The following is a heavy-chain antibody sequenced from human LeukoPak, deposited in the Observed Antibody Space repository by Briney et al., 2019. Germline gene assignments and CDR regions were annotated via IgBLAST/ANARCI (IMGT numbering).Heavy chain of an antibody. CDR2: IYYSGST. D-gene: IGHD1-26*01. CDR1: GGSVSSGSYY. V-gene: IGHV4-61*01. Sequence: SETLSLTCTVSGGSVSSGSYYWSWTRQPPGKGLEWIGYIYYSGSTNYNPSLKSRVTISVDTSKNQLSLKLSSVTAADTAVYYCARESGSSSYWGQGTLVTVSS. CDR3: ARESGSSSY. J-gene: IGHJ4*02.